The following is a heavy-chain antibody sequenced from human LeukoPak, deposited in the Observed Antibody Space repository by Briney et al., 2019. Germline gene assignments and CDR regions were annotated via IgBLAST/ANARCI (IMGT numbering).Heavy chain of an antibody. CDR3: ARGEVLRFLEWFPDY. J-gene: IGHJ4*02. CDR1: GFTFSSYS. V-gene: IGHV3-21*01. CDR2: ISSSSSYI. Sequence: GGSLRLSCAASGFTFSSYSMNWVRQAPGKGLEWVSSISSSSSYIYYADSVKGRFTVSRDNAKNSLYLQMNSLRAEDTAVYYCARGEVLRFLEWFPDYWGQGTLVTVSS. D-gene: IGHD3-3*01.